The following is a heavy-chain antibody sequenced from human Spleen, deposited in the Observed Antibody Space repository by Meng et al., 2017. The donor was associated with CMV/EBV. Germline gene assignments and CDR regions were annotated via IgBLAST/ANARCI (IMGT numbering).Heavy chain of an antibody. CDR2: IYTSGST. Sequence: QWQLRQWGGGWVKPSQPLSLTCTVSGGSISSYYWSWIRQPAGKGLEWIGRIYTSGSTNYNPSLKSRVTMSVDTSKNQFSLKLSSVTAADTAVYYCARDRGSSSTWFDPWGQGTLVTVSS. D-gene: IGHD6-6*01. CDR1: GGSISSYY. J-gene: IGHJ5*02. CDR3: ARDRGSSSTWFDP. V-gene: IGHV4-4*07.